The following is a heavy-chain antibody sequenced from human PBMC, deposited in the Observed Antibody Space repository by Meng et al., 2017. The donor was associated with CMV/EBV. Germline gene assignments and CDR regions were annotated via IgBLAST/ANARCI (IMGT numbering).Heavy chain of an antibody. D-gene: IGHD2-2*01. J-gene: IGHJ4*02. CDR1: GYSISSGYY. V-gene: IGHV4-38-2*02. Sequence: SETLSLTCTVSGYSISSGYYWGWIRQSPGTELEWIGSIHHSGNTYYNPSLKSRVTISIDTSKNQFSLKLSSVTAADTAVYYCARVRYCDSSACYQWYDFWGQGTLVTVSS. CDR3: ARVRYCDSSACYQWYDF. CDR2: IHHSGNT.